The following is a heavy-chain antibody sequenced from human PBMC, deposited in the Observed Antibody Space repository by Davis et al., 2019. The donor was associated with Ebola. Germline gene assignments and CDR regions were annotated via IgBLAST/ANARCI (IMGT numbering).Heavy chain of an antibody. CDR3: ARSYSGSRIYDY. Sequence: GESLKISCAASGFTFSSYWMSWVRQPPGKGLEWVANIKQDGSEKYYVDSVKGRFSISRDNAKNSLYLQMNGLRAEDTAVYYCARSYSGSRIYDYWGQGTLVTVSS. V-gene: IGHV3-7*03. D-gene: IGHD1-26*01. CDR1: GFTFSSYW. CDR2: IKQDGSEK. J-gene: IGHJ4*02.